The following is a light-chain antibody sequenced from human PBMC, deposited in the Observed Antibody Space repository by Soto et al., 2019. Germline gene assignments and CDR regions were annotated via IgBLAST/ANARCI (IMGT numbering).Light chain of an antibody. CDR3: CSSGGSPTYI. J-gene: IGLJ1*01. Sequence: QSVLTQPASVSGSPGQSITISCTGTSSNVGSYKLVSWYQQHPGKAPKLMIFEVNKRPSGVSNRFSGSKSGHTASLTISRLKVEDEADYYCCSSGGSPTYIFGTGTKVTVL. CDR1: SSNVGSYKL. CDR2: EVN. V-gene: IGLV2-23*02.